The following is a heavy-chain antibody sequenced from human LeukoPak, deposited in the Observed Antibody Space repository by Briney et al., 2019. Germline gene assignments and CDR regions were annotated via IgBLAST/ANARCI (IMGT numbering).Heavy chain of an antibody. V-gene: IGHV3-30*12. CDR2: ISYDGSNK. J-gene: IGHJ4*02. Sequence: PGGPLRLSCAASGFTFSSYGMHWVRQAPGKGLEWVAVISYDGSNKYYADSVKGRFTISRDNSKNTLYLQMNSLRAEDTAVYYCAREYDDSGYYLYYFDYWGQGTLVTVSS. CDR1: GFTFSSYG. D-gene: IGHD3-22*01. CDR3: AREYDDSGYYLYYFDY.